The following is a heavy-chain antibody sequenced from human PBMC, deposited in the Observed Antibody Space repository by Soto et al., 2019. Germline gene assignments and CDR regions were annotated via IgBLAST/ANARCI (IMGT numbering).Heavy chain of an antibody. D-gene: IGHD6-19*01. Sequence: QVQLVESGGGVVQPGRSLRLSCAASGFTFSSYAMHWVRRAPGKGLEWVAAVSHDGKSGFYADSVSGRFTVSRDNSNNLVYLQLDRLRPEDTALFYCARLDKFNGGWSWGQGTAVTVSS. J-gene: IGHJ4*02. CDR1: GFTFSSYA. CDR2: VSHDGKSG. V-gene: IGHV3-30*14. CDR3: ARLDKFNGGWS.